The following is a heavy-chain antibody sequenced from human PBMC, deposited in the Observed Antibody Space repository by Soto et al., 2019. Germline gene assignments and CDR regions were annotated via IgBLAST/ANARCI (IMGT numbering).Heavy chain of an antibody. J-gene: IGHJ4*02. V-gene: IGHV1-18*01. CDR1: GYTFTSYG. CDR2: ISPYNGNT. D-gene: IGHD2-15*01. CDR3: ASDCSTVSCPVDY. Sequence: QVQLVQSGAEVKKPGASVKVSCKTSGYTFTSYGISWVRQAPGQGLEWMGWISPYNGNTDYAQKLQGRVTLTTDTSTTTAYMELRSLRSDDTALYYCASDCSTVSCPVDYWGQGTLVTVSS.